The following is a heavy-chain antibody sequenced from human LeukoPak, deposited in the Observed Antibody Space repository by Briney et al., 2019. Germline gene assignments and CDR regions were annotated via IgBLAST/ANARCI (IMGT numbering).Heavy chain of an antibody. J-gene: IGHJ5*02. D-gene: IGHD3-16*01. CDR2: IYYSGST. CDR1: GGSISSSSYY. V-gene: IGHV4-39*01. CDR3: ARAGGSYSWFDP. Sequence: SETLSLTCTVSGGSISSSSYYWGWTRQPPGKGLEWIGSIYYSGSTYYNPSLKSRVTISVGTSKNQFSLKLSPVTAADTAVYYCARAGGSYSWFDPWGQGTLVTVSS.